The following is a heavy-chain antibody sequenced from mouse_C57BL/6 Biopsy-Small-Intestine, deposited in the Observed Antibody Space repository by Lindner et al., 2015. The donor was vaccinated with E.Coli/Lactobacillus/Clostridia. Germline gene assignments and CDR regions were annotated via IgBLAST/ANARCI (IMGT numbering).Heavy chain of an antibody. D-gene: IGHD1-1*01. V-gene: IGHV1-84*02. CDR2: INPDSGGT. CDR3: ARSPKYELWKEEYYYYGMDV. Sequence: SVKVSCKASGYTFTGSYIHWVRQAPGQGLEWMGRINPDSGGTKYVQRFQGRVTMTRDTSISTAYMELSRLRSDDTAVYYCARSPKYELWKEEYYYYGMDVWGQGTTVSVSS. J-gene: IGHJ1*01. CDR1: GYTFTGSY.